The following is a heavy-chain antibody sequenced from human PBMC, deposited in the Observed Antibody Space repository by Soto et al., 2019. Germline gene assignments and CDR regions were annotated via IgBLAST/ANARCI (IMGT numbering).Heavy chain of an antibody. J-gene: IGHJ6*03. D-gene: IGHD2-2*01. CDR2: INWNGGST. CDR1: GFTFDDYG. Sequence: GGSLRLSCAASGFTFDDYGMSWVRQAPGKGLEWVSGINWNGGSTGYADSVKGRFTISRDNAKNSLYLQMNSLRAEDTALYHCARDARAAVVPAAMSIYYYYMDVWGKGTTVTVSS. V-gene: IGHV3-20*01. CDR3: ARDARAAVVPAAMSIYYYYMDV.